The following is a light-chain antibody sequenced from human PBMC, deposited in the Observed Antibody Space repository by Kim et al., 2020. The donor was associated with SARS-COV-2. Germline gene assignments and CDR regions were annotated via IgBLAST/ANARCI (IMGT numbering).Light chain of an antibody. J-gene: IGLJ1*01. Sequence: SYELTQPPSVSVSPGQTASITCSGDKLGDKYACWYQQKPGQSPVLVIYQDSKRPSGIPERFSGSNSGHTATLTISGTQAMDEADYYCQAWDSSTAIFGTG. CDR2: QDS. V-gene: IGLV3-1*01. CDR1: KLGDKY. CDR3: QAWDSSTAI.